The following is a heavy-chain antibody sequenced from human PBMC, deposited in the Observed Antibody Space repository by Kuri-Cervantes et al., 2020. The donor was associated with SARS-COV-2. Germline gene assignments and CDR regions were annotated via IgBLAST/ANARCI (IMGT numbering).Heavy chain of an antibody. CDR1: GFTFSDYY. CDR3: ARGPAVRGGDWIYFDY. V-gene: IGHV3-11*01. Sequence: GSLKISCAASGFTFSDYYMSWIRQAPGKGLEWVSYISSSGSTIYYADSVKGRFTISRDNAKNSLYLQMNSLRAEDTAVYYCARGPAVRGGDWIYFDYWGQGTLVTVSS. CDR2: ISSSGSTI. D-gene: IGHD2-21*02. J-gene: IGHJ4*02.